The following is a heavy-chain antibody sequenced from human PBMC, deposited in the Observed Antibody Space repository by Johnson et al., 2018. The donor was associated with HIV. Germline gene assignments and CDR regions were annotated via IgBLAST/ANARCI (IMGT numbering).Heavy chain of an antibody. CDR3: ASELGIRLDAFDI. CDR1: GITFSDYY. J-gene: IGHJ3*02. Sequence: QMLLVESGGGLVKPGGSLRLSCAASGITFSDYYMSWIRQAPGKGLEWVSYISSSGNTIYYADSVKGRFTISRDNSKNTLYLQMNSLRAEDTAVYYCASELGIRLDAFDIWGQGTMVTVSS. V-gene: IGHV3-11*04. CDR2: ISSSGNTI. D-gene: IGHD7-27*01.